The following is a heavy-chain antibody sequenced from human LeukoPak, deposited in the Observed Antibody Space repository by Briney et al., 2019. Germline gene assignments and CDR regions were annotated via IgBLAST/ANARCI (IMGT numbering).Heavy chain of an antibody. J-gene: IGHJ4*02. CDR3: ARHRTPAAVPDY. CDR2: IYPGDSDT. CDR1: GYSFSSYW. V-gene: IGHV5-51*01. D-gene: IGHD6-13*01. Sequence: GGSLKISCKGSGYSFSSYWIVWVRQMRGKGLEWMGIIYPGDSDTRYSPTFQGQVTISADKSISTAYLQWSSLKASDTAMYYCARHRTPAAVPDYWGQGNLVTVSS.